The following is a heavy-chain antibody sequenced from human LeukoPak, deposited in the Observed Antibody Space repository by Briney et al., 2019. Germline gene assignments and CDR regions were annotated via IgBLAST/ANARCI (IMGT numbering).Heavy chain of an antibody. CDR3: AARIAVAGTVDY. CDR2: IYYSGST. J-gene: IGHJ4*02. Sequence: PSETLSLTCTVSGGSISSYYWSWIRQPPGKGLEWIGYIYYSGSTNYNPSFKSRVTISVDTSKNQFSLKLSSVTAADTAVYYCAARIAVAGTVDYWGQGTLVTVSS. V-gene: IGHV4-59*01. CDR1: GGSISSYY. D-gene: IGHD6-19*01.